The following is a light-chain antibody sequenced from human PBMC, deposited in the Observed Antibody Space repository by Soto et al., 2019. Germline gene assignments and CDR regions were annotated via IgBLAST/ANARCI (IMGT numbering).Light chain of an antibody. CDR3: QSYDSSLSGSV. CDR2: GNS. CDR1: SSNIGAGYD. J-gene: IGLJ3*02. Sequence: QSVLTQPPSVSWAPGQRVTISCTGSSSNIGAGYDVHWYQQLPGTAPKLLIYGNSNRPSGVPDRFSGSKSGTSASLAITGLQAEDEADYYCQSYDSSLSGSVFGGVTKLTVL. V-gene: IGLV1-40*01.